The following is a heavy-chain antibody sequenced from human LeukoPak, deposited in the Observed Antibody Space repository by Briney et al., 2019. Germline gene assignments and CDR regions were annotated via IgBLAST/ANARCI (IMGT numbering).Heavy chain of an antibody. CDR1: GDSVSSNSSA. Sequence: PSQTLSLTCAISGDSVSSNSSAWSWIRQSPSRGLEWLGRAYYRSKWYINYALSVKGRITINPDTSKNQFSLQLNSVTPEDTAVYYCARNYRPDFDCWGQGTLVTVSS. CDR2: AYYRSKWYI. J-gene: IGHJ4*02. CDR3: ARNYRPDFDC. V-gene: IGHV6-1*01. D-gene: IGHD1-7*01.